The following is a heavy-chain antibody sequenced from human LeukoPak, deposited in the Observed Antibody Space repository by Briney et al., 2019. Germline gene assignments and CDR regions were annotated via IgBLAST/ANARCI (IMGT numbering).Heavy chain of an antibody. CDR3: ARERPTIAARSSNWFDP. J-gene: IGHJ5*02. CDR2: INPSGGST. CDR1: GYTFTRYY. V-gene: IGHV1-46*01. D-gene: IGHD6-6*01. Sequence: GASVKVSCKASGYTFTRYYMHWVRQAPGRWLEWMGIINPSGGSTSYAQQFQGRVTMTRDTSTSTVYMELSSLRSEDTAVYYCARERPTIAARSSNWFDPWGQGTLVTVSS.